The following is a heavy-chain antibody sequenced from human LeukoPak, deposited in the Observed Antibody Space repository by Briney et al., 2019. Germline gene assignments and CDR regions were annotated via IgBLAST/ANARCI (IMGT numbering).Heavy chain of an antibody. CDR1: GFTFSSYT. D-gene: IGHD3-10*01. V-gene: IGHV3-30*04. CDR2: ISYDGSNK. CDR3: ARDRVVRGVTSSSYYGMDV. J-gene: IGHJ6*04. Sequence: PGRSLRLSCAASGFTFSSYTMHWVRQAPGKGLEWVAVISYDGSNKYYADSVKGQFTISRDNSKNTLYLQMNSLRAEDTAVYYCARDRVVRGVTSSSYYGMDVWGKGTTVTVSS.